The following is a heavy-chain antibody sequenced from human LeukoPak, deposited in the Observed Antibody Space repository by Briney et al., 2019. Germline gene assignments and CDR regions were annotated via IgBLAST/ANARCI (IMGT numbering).Heavy chain of an antibody. CDR1: GFTFSSYA. D-gene: IGHD5-18*01. V-gene: IGHV3-23*01. CDR2: ISGSGGST. Sequence: PGGSLRLSCAASGFTFSSYAMSWVRQAPGKGLEWVSAISGSGGSTYYADSVKGRFTISRDNSKYTLYLQMNSLRAEDTAVYYCAKGENSYGYESPVFDYWGQGTLVTVSS. J-gene: IGHJ4*02. CDR3: AKGENSYGYESPVFDY.